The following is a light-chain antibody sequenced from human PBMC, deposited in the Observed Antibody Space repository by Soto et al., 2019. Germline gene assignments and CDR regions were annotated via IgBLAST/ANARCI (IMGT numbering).Light chain of an antibody. CDR3: PQYRSWPRT. Sequence: IVSCRASQSVDISLAWYQQKPGQAPRLLIYGASTRATDMPGTFSGRGSGTEFTLTIPSPRPEYFGVYYSPQYRSWPRTIAQGTKVDIK. CDR1: QSVDIS. CDR2: GAS. J-gene: IGKJ1*01. V-gene: IGKV3-15*01.